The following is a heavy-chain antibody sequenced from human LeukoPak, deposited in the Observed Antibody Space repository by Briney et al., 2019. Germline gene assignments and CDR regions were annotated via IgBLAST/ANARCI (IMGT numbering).Heavy chain of an antibody. CDR3: ARGSYSGSYEFDY. V-gene: IGHV4-59*01. D-gene: IGHD1-26*01. CDR2: IYYSGST. CDR1: GGSISSYY. J-gene: IGHJ4*02. Sequence: PSETLSLTCTVSGGSISSYYWSWIRQPPGKGLEWIGYIYYSGSTNYNPSLKSRVTISVDTSKNQFSLKLSSVTAADTAVYYCARGSYSGSYEFDYWGQGTLVTVSS.